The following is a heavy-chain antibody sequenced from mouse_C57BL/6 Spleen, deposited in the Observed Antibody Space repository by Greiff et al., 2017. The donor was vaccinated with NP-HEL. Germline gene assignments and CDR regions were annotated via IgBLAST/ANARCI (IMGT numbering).Heavy chain of an antibody. CDR2: INPSSGYT. J-gene: IGHJ2*01. V-gene: IGHV1-7*01. D-gene: IGHD1-1*01. CDR1: GYTFTSYW. Sequence: QVQLQQSGAELAKPGASVKLSCKASGYTFTSYWMHWVKQRPGQGLEWIGYINPSSGYTKYNQKFKDKATLTADKSSSTAYMQLSSLTYEDSAVYYCARGIPYYYGSSYEYYFDYWGQGTTLTVCS. CDR3: ARGIPYYYGSSYEYYFDY.